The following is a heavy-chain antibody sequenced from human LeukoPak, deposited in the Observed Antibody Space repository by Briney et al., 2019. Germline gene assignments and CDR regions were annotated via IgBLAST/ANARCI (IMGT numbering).Heavy chain of an antibody. Sequence: SETLSLTCTVSGGSIRSYFWSWIRRPPGKGLEWIGYVYYSRSTNYNPSLKSRVTISVDTSKNQFSLKLSSVTAADTAVYYCARYSIAATYYFDYWGQGTLVTVSS. CDR2: VYYSRST. CDR3: ARYSIAATYYFDY. V-gene: IGHV4-59*01. D-gene: IGHD6-13*01. J-gene: IGHJ4*02. CDR1: GGSIRSYF.